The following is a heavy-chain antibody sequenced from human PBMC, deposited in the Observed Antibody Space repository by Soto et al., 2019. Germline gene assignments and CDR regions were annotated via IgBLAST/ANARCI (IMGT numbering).Heavy chain of an antibody. J-gene: IGHJ4*02. D-gene: IGHD5-12*01. CDR2: IYYSGST. Sequence: SETLSLTCTVSGGSISSSSYYWGWIRQPPGKGLEWIGSIYYSGSTYYNPSLKSRVTISVDTSKNQFSLKLSSVTAADTAVYYCARHYSGYDYFDYWGQGTLVTVSS. CDR3: ARHYSGYDYFDY. CDR1: GGSISSSSYY. V-gene: IGHV4-39*01.